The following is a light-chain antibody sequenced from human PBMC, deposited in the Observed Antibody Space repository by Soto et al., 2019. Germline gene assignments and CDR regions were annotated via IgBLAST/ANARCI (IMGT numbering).Light chain of an antibody. Sequence: EIVLTQSPGTLSLSPGERATLSCRASQSVSDNYLAWYQQKPGQAPRLLIYGASSRATGIPDRFSGSGSGTDFTLTISRLEPEDFAVYYCQQYGGSPRVTFGGGTKVEIK. CDR1: QSVSDNY. J-gene: IGKJ4*01. V-gene: IGKV3-20*01. CDR3: QQYGGSPRVT. CDR2: GAS.